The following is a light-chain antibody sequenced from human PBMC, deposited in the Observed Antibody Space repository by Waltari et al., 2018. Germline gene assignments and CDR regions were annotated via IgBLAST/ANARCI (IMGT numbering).Light chain of an antibody. CDR1: SSDLGDYNF. CDR3: SSYGGRNNLI. J-gene: IGLJ2*01. Sequence: QSALTQPPSASGSPGQSVTISCTGTSSDLGDYNFVSWYQQHPGKAPKLMIYEVSKRPAGVPDRSSGSKSCYTASLTVAGLQAEDEAEYYCSSYGGRNNLIFGGGTKLTVL. V-gene: IGLV2-8*01. CDR2: EVS.